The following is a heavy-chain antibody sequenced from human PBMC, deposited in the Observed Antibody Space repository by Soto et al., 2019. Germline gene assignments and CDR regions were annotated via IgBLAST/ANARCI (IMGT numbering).Heavy chain of an antibody. CDR1: GGTFSSYT. J-gene: IGHJ4*02. CDR3: YCSGGSCHHRTDY. Sequence: QVQLVQSGAEVKKPGSSVKVSCKASGGTFSSYTISWVRQAPGQGLEWMGRIIPILGIANYAQEFQGRVTITADKSTSTAYMELSSLRSEATAVYYCYCSGGSCHHRTDYWGQGTLVTVSS. D-gene: IGHD2-15*01. CDR2: IIPILGIA. V-gene: IGHV1-69*02.